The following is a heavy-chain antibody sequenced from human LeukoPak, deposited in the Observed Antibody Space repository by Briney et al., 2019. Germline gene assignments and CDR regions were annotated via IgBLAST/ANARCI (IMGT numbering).Heavy chain of an antibody. Sequence: SETLSLTCAVYGGSLSSYYWSWIRQPPGKGLEWIGEINHSGSTNYNPSLKSRVTISVDTSKNQFSLKLSSVTAADTAVYYCARDDFWSGYQFDYWGQGTLVTVSS. V-gene: IGHV4-34*01. D-gene: IGHD3-3*01. CDR2: INHSGST. J-gene: IGHJ4*02. CDR3: ARDDFWSGYQFDY. CDR1: GGSLSSYY.